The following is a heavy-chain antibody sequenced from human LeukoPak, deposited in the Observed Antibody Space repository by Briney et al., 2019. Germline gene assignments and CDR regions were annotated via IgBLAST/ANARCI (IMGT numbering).Heavy chain of an antibody. CDR2: MNSDGSSS. J-gene: IGHJ2*01. Sequence: GGSLRLSCAASGFTFSTHWMHWARQAPGKGLEWVSRMNSDGSSSSYADSVKGRFTISRDNAKSTLYLQMNSLRAEDTAVYYCARGGDGSNIDWYFDLWGRGTLVTVSS. V-gene: IGHV3-74*01. CDR3: ARGGDGSNIDWYFDL. CDR1: GFTFSTHW. D-gene: IGHD5-24*01.